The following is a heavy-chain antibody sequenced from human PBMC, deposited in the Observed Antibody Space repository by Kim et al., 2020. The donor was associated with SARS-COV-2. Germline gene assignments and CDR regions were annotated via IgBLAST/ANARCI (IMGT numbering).Heavy chain of an antibody. CDR2: IINSGSNT. D-gene: IGHD6-19*01. J-gene: IGHJ3*01. V-gene: IGHV3-23*01. CDR1: GFTFSSYA. Sequence: GGSLRLSCAASGFTFSSYAMSWVRQAPGKGLEWVSSIINSGSNTYYADSVKDRFTISRDNSKNTLYLEMNSLRADDTAVYFCAKTMDGKGSFHVWGHGTMVTVSS. CDR3: AKTMDGKGSFHV.